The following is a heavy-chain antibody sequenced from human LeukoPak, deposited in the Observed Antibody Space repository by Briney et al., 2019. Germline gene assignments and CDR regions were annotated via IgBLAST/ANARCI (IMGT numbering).Heavy chain of an antibody. V-gene: IGHV3-48*01. CDR1: GFTFSSYS. CDR2: ISSSSSPT. D-gene: IGHD3-3*01. J-gene: IGHJ4*02. Sequence: PRRSLRLSCAASGFTFSSYSMNWVRHAPGQGLEWVSYISSSSSPTYYADSVKGRFTISRDNAKNSLYLQMNSLRGEDTAVYYCARDSPDYDFWSGYPQFDYWGQGTLVSVSS. CDR3: ARDSPDYDFWSGYPQFDY.